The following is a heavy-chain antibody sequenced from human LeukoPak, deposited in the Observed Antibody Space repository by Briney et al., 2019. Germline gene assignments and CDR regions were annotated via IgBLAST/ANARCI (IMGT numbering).Heavy chain of an antibody. CDR3: TTIKRGNIFGYFDF. CDR2: VFDSGRT. D-gene: IGHD5-18*01. Sequence: PSETLSLTCTVSGGSMTTHHWNWIRQTPGKGLEWIGYVFDSGRTKENPSLKSRVTLSADTSKNQLTLRLSSVTAADTAVYYCTTIKRGNIFGYFDFWGQGILVTVSS. J-gene: IGHJ4*02. CDR1: GGSMTTHH. V-gene: IGHV4-59*11.